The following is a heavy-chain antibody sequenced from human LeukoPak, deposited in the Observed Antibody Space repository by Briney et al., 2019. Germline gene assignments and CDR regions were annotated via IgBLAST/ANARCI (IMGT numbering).Heavy chain of an antibody. J-gene: IGHJ4*02. V-gene: IGHV4-38-2*02. CDR1: GYSISSGYY. Sequence: PSETLSLTCTVSGYSISSGYYWGWIRQPPGKGLEWIGSIHHSGSTYYNPALKSRVTISVDTSKKQFSLNLRSVTAADTAMCYCARVQSYAYGFDYWGQGTLVTVSS. CDR2: IHHSGST. CDR3: ARVQSYAYGFDY. D-gene: IGHD2-2*01.